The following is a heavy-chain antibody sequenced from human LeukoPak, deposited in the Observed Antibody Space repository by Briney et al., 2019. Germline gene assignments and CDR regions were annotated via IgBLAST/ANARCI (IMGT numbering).Heavy chain of an antibody. CDR2: IRSSGSTI. CDR3: ARNSRGIAARSYYYYYYMDV. Sequence: GGSLRLSCAASGFTFSDYYMSWIRQAPGKGLEWVSYIRSSGSTIYYADSVKGRFTISRDNAKNSLYLQMNSLRAEDTAVYYCARNSRGIAARSYYYYYYMDVWGKGTTVTVSS. V-gene: IGHV3-11*01. CDR1: GFTFSDYY. J-gene: IGHJ6*03. D-gene: IGHD6-6*01.